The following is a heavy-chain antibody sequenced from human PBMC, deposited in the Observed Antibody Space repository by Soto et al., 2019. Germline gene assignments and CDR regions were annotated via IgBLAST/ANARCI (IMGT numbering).Heavy chain of an antibody. CDR1: GGSISNFNYC. D-gene: IGHD6-19*01. V-gene: IGHV4-30-4*01. Sequence: SETLSLTCTVSGGSISNFNYCWSWIRQPPDKGLEWIGHIYNGGSTYNNPSLTSRVTISVDTSKNQFSLKLSSVTAADTAVYYCARHSEQWLATYFDNWGQGMLVTVSS. J-gene: IGHJ4*02. CDR3: ARHSEQWLATYFDN. CDR2: IYNGGST.